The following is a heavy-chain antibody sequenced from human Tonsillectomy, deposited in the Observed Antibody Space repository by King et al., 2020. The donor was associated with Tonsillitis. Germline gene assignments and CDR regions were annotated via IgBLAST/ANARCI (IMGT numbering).Heavy chain of an antibody. J-gene: IGHJ3*02. CDR2: IYYSENP. Sequence: QLQESGPGLVKPSETLSLTCSVSGASIRSSDYYWGWIRQPPGKGLEWIGSIYYSENPYYNPSLKSRVTISVDTSKNQFSLKLSSVTAADTAVYYCARPCIPAGVGAFDIWGQGTRVTVSS. D-gene: IGHD6-13*01. V-gene: IGHV4-39*01. CDR1: GASIRSSDYY. CDR3: ARPCIPAGVGAFDI.